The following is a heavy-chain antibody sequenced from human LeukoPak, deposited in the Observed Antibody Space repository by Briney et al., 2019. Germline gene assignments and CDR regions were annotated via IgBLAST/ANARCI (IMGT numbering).Heavy chain of an antibody. Sequence: SQTLSLTCTVSGGSISSHYWSWIRQPPGKGREWIGSIYYSGSTYYNPSLKSRVTISVDTSKNQFSLKLSSVTAADTAVYYCAREVRDSSGYLNWFDPWGQGSLVTVSS. CDR2: IYYSGST. J-gene: IGHJ5*02. CDR3: AREVRDSSGYLNWFDP. CDR1: GGSISSHY. V-gene: IGHV4-59*11. D-gene: IGHD3-22*01.